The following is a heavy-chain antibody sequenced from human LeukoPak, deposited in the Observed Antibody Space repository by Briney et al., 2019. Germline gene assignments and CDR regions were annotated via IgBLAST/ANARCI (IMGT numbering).Heavy chain of an antibody. CDR1: GGTFSSYA. V-gene: IGHV1-69*13. Sequence: GASVKVSCKASGGTFSSYAISWVRQAPGQGLEWMGGIIPIFGTANYAQKFQGRVTITADESTSTAYMELRSLRSDDTAVYYCARDSGKNYYDSSGYYYNFQHWGQGTLVTVSS. D-gene: IGHD3-22*01. CDR2: IIPIFGTA. J-gene: IGHJ1*01. CDR3: ARDSGKNYYDSSGYYYNFQH.